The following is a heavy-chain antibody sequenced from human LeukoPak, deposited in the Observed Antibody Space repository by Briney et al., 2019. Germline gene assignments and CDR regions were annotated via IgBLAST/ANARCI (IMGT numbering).Heavy chain of an antibody. CDR1: GFAFSSYS. D-gene: IGHD5-18*01. CDR2: ISSSSSTI. CDR3: ARAGGYSYGYVFDY. Sequence: GGSLRLSCAASGFAFSSYSMNWVRQAPGKGLEWVSYISSSSSTIYYADSVKGRFTISRDNAKNSLYLQMNSLRDEDTAVYYCARAGGYSYGYVFDYWGQGTLVTVSS. V-gene: IGHV3-48*02. J-gene: IGHJ4*02.